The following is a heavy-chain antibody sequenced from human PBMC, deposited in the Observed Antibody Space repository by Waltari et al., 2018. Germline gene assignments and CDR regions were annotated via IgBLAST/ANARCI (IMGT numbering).Heavy chain of an antibody. CDR1: GGSISSGSYY. Sequence: QVQLQEPGPGLVKPSQTLSLTCTVSGGSISSGSYYWSWIRQPAGKGLEWIGRSYTSGSTNYNPSLKSRVTISVDTSKNQFSLKLSSVTAADTAVYYCARLVATTSYYFDYWGQGTLVTVSS. V-gene: IGHV4-61*02. J-gene: IGHJ4*02. CDR3: ARLVATTSYYFDY. D-gene: IGHD5-12*01. CDR2: SYTSGST.